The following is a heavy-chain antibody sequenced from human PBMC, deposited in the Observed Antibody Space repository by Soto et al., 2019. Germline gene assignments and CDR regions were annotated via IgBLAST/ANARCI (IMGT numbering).Heavy chain of an antibody. D-gene: IGHD3-3*01. Sequence: ASVKVSCKASGYTFTSYGISWVRQALGQGLEWMGWISAYNGNTNYAQKLQGRVTMTTDTSTSTAYMELRSLRSDDTAVYYCARDRVLRFLEWLLSSGMDVWGQGTTVTVSS. J-gene: IGHJ6*02. CDR1: GYTFTSYG. V-gene: IGHV1-18*01. CDR3: ARDRVLRFLEWLLSSGMDV. CDR2: ISAYNGNT.